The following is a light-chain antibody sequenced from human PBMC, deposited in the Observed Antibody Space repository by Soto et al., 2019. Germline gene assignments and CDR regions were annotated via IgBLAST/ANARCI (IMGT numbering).Light chain of an antibody. CDR2: GVS. CDR3: QQYNNWPWT. V-gene: IGKV3-15*01. J-gene: IGKJ1*01. Sequence: EIVMTQSPGTLYVAVVERSTVAFRASQCVSVNLAWYQQKPGQAPRLLIYGVSTRATGIPARFSGSGSGTEFTLTISSLQSEDFAVYYCQQYNNWPWTFGQGTKVDIK. CDR1: QCVSVN.